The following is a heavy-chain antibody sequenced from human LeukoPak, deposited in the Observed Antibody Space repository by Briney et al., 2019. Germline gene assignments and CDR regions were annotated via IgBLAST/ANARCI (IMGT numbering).Heavy chain of an antibody. J-gene: IGHJ3*02. CDR1: GXTFSDYS. V-gene: IGHV3-48*02. CDR3: AREGYYGAFDI. D-gene: IGHD3-10*01. CDR2: IGANSAI. Sequence: PGGSLRLSWAAPGXTFSDYSMKWVRQAPGKGLEWVSYIGANSAIYYADSVKGRFTISRDNAKNSLSLQMNSLRDDDTAVYYCAREGYYGAFDIWGQGTVVTVSS.